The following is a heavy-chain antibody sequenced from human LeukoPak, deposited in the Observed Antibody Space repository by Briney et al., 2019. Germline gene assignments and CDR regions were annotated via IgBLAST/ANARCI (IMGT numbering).Heavy chain of an antibody. CDR2: IYDSGST. V-gene: IGHV4-59*01. D-gene: IGHD2-15*01. Sequence: SETLSLTCTVSGGSISGYYWTWIRQPPGKGLEWIGYIYDSGSTNYNPSLKSRVTILEDTSKNQFSLKLSSVTAADTAVYYCARQTPYLYFDNWGQGTLVTVSS. CDR3: ARQTPYLYFDN. CDR1: GGSISGYY. J-gene: IGHJ4*02.